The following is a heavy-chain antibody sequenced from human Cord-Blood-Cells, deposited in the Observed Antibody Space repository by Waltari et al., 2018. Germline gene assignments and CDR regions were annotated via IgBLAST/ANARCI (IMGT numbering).Heavy chain of an antibody. CDR2: MKPNSGNT. V-gene: IGHV1-8*01. D-gene: IGHD5-18*01. Sequence: QVPLVQSGAEVKKPGASVKVSCKASGYTFTSYDINWVRQATGQGLEWMGWMKPNSGNTGYAQKFQGRVTRTRNTSIITAYMELSSLRSEDTAVYYCARGGYSYGYAFDIWGQGTMVTVSS. CDR3: ARGGYSYGYAFDI. CDR1: GYTFTSYD. J-gene: IGHJ3*02.